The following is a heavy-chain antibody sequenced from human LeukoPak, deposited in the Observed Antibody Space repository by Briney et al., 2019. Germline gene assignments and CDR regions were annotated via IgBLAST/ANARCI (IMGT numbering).Heavy chain of an antibody. CDR1: GSTFSSYW. D-gene: IGHD2-15*01. CDR2: INSDGTST. V-gene: IGHV3-74*01. CDR3: ARDIGYSPFDY. J-gene: IGHJ4*02. Sequence: PGGSLRLSCAASGSTFSSYWMHWVRQAPGKGLVYVSRINSDGTSTSYADSVKGRFTISRDNAKNTLYLLMNSLRAEGTAVYYCARDIGYSPFDYWGQGTLVTVSS.